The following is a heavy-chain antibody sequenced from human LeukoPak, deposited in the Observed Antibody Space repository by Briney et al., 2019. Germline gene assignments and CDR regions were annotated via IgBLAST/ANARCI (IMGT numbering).Heavy chain of an antibody. V-gene: IGHV4-4*02. D-gene: IGHD2-15*01. CDR1: GGSISSSNW. CDR2: IYHSGST. CDR3: AREAVVVAATDEVGDNWFDP. J-gene: IGHJ5*02. Sequence: PSETLSLTCAVSGGSISSSNWWSWVRQPPGKGLEWIGEIYHSGSTNYNPSLKSRVTISVDKSKNQFSLKLSSVTAADTAVYYCAREAVVVAATDEVGDNWFDPWGQGTLVTVSS.